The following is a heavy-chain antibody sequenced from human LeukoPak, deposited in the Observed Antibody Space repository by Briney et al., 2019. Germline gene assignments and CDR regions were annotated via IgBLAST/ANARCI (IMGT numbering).Heavy chain of an antibody. Sequence: PGRSLRLSCAASGSTFDDYAMHWVRQAPGKGLEWVSGISWSSGSIGYADSVKGRFTISRDNAKNSLYLQMNSLRAEDTALYYCAKGSGWSHLDYWGQGTLVTVSS. CDR1: GSTFDDYA. D-gene: IGHD6-19*01. J-gene: IGHJ4*02. CDR3: AKGSGWSHLDY. V-gene: IGHV3-9*01. CDR2: ISWSSGSI.